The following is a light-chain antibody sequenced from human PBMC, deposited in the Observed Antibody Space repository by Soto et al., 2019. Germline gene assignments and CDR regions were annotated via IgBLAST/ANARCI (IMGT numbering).Light chain of an antibody. CDR1: QAIGSY. CDR3: QQVDSYPRT. J-gene: IGKJ3*01. Sequence: IQLTQSPSSLSASVGDTVTITCRASQAIGSYFAWYQQRPGTAPKLLIYSASTLHSGVPSRFSGRGSGTDFTLTISSLQPEDFATYYCQQVDSYPRTFGPGTTVEI. V-gene: IGKV1-9*01. CDR2: SAS.